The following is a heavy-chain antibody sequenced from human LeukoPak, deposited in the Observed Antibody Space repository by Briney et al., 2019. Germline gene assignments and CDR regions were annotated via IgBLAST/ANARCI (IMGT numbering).Heavy chain of an antibody. CDR3: ALSAEKQLVYFDF. Sequence: ASVKVSCKASGDTFSNYDVTLVRQAPGQGLEWMGRIIPVFDTAKYAQNFQGRVTMTTHESSSTAYMELYSLRSEDTAVYYCALSAEKQLVYFDFWGQGTLVTVSS. CDR1: GDTFSNYD. J-gene: IGHJ4*02. D-gene: IGHD6-13*01. CDR2: IIPVFDTA. V-gene: IGHV1-69*05.